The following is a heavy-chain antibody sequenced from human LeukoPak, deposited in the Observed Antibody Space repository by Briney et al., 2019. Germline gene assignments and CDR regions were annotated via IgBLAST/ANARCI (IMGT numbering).Heavy chain of an antibody. CDR3: AKSNGSYGYIFVDY. CDR2: ISWNSGSI. CDR1: GFTFDDYA. V-gene: IGHV3-9*01. D-gene: IGHD5-18*01. Sequence: GGSLRLSCAASGFTFDDYAMHWVRQAPGKGLEWVSGISWNSGSIGYADSVKGRFTISRDNAKNSLYLQMNSLRAEDTALYYCAKSNGSYGYIFVDYWGQGTLVTVSS. J-gene: IGHJ4*02.